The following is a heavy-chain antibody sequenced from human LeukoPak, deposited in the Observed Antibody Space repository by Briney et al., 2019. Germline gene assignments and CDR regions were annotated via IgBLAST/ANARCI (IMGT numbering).Heavy chain of an antibody. CDR1: GFTFSSYN. J-gene: IGHJ4*02. D-gene: IGHD5-24*01. CDR2: ISSSSSYI. V-gene: IGHV3-21*01. Sequence: GGSLRLSCAASGFTFSSYNMNWVRQAPGKGLEWVSSISSSSSYIYYAGSVKGRFTISRDNAKNSLYLQMNSLRAEDTAVYYCARGDGYNIYWGQGTLVTVSS. CDR3: ARGDGYNIY.